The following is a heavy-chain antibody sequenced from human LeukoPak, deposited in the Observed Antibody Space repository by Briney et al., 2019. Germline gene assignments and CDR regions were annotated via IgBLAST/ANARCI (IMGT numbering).Heavy chain of an antibody. J-gene: IGHJ6*03. CDR1: GFTFSSYA. CDR3: ATRGDSSSSARGYYYMDV. V-gene: IGHV4-4*07. D-gene: IGHD6-6*01. Sequence: GSLRLSCAASGFTFSSYALSWIRQPAGKGLEWIGRIYTSGSTNYNPSLKSRVTMSVDTSKNQLSLKLSSVTAADTAVYYCATRGDSSSSARGYYYMDVWGKGTTVTVSS. CDR2: IYTSGST.